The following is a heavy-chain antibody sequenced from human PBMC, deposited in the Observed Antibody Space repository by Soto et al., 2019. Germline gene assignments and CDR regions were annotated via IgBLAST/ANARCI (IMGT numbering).Heavy chain of an antibody. Sequence: EVQLLESGGGLVQPGGSLRLSCAASGFTFSSYAMSWVRQAPGKGLEWVSTISGSGGSTYYADSVKGRFTISRDNSKNTLYMQMNSLRAEDTAVYYSAKDLRHVSSFIYGMDVWGQGTTVTVSS. D-gene: IGHD2-2*01. J-gene: IGHJ6*02. V-gene: IGHV3-23*01. CDR3: AKDLRHVSSFIYGMDV. CDR2: ISGSGGST. CDR1: GFTFSSYA.